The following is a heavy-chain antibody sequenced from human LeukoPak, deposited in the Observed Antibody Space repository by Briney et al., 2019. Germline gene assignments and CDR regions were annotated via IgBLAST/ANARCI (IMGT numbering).Heavy chain of an antibody. CDR1: GYTFTGDY. CDR3: ATQRGSYLWGTDFDY. CDR2: INPNSGDT. V-gene: IGHV1-2*02. J-gene: IGHJ4*02. Sequence: GASVKVSCKASGYTFTGDYMHWVRQAPGQGLEWMGWINPNSGDTKYAQKFQGRVTMNRDTSISTAYMELSRLRSDDTAVYYCATQRGSYLWGTDFDYWGQGTLVTVSS. D-gene: IGHD3-16*01.